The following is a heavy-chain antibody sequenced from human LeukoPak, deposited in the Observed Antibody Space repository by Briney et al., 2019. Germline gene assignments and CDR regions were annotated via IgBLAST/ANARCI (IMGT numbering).Heavy chain of an antibody. V-gene: IGHV3-9*01. D-gene: IGHD3-10*01. J-gene: IGHJ4*02. CDR2: ISWNSGSI. Sequence: GGSLRLSCAASGFTFDDYAMHWVRQAPGKGLEWVSGISWNSGSIGYVDSVKGRFTISRDNAKNSLYLQMNSLRAEDTAVYYCAGDRRLTMVRGAYYFDYWGQGTLVTVSS. CDR3: AGDRRLTMVRGAYYFDY. CDR1: GFTFDDYA.